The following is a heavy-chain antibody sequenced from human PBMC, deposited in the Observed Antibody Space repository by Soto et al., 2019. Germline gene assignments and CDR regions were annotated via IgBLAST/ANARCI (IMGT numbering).Heavy chain of an antibody. D-gene: IGHD3-10*01. Sequence: GASVKVSCKASGYTFTGYYMHWVRQAPGQGLEWMGWINPNSGGTNYAQKFQGWVTMTRDTSISTAYMEVSSLRSEDTAVYYCSRVDPGETSPFDHCGQGTLVTVSS. CDR2: INPNSGGT. J-gene: IGHJ4*02. V-gene: IGHV1-2*04. CDR3: SRVDPGETSPFDH. CDR1: GYTFTGYY.